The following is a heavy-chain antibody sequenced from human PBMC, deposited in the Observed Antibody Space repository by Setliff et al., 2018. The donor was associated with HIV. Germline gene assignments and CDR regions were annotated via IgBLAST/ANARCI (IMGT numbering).Heavy chain of an antibody. V-gene: IGHV1-18*01. D-gene: IGHD5-18*01. CDR2: ISAYNGNT. CDR3: ARLDTAMVNDY. CDR1: GYTFTSYG. Sequence: ASVKVSCKASGYTFTSYGISWVRQAPGQGLEWMGWISAYNGNTNYAQKLQGRVTMTTDTSTSTAYMELSSLRSEDTAVYYCARLDTAMVNDYWGQGTLVTVSS. J-gene: IGHJ4*02.